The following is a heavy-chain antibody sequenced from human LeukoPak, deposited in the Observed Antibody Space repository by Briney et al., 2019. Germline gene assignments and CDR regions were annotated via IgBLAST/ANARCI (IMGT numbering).Heavy chain of an antibody. CDR3: ARRIVGPTSGGDY. J-gene: IGHJ4*02. CDR2: IKQDGSEK. CDR1: GFTFSSYW. D-gene: IGHD1-26*01. Sequence: GGSLRLSCAASGFTFSSYWMRWVRQAPGKGLELVANIKQDGSEKYYVDSVQGRFTISRDNAKNSLYLQMNSLRVEDTAVYYCARRIVGPTSGGDYWGQGTPVTVSS. V-gene: IGHV3-7*01.